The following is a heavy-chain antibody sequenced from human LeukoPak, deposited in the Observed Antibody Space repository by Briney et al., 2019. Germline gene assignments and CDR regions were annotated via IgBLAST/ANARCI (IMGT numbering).Heavy chain of an antibody. CDR2: ISAYNSNT. J-gene: IGHJ6*02. D-gene: IGHD3-16*02. Sequence: ASVKVSCKASGYTFTSYGISWVRQAPGRGLEWMGWISAYNSNTNYAQKLQGRVTMTTDTSTSTAYMELRSLRSDDTAVYYCASSTTEFGGVIAYGMDVWGQGTTVTVSS. CDR1: GYTFTSYG. V-gene: IGHV1-18*01. CDR3: ASSTTEFGGVIAYGMDV.